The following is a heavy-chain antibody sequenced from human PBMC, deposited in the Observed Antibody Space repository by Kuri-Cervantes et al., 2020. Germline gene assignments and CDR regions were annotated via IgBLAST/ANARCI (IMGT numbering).Heavy chain of an antibody. CDR1: GGTFSSYG. CDR2: ISAYNGNT. V-gene: IGHV1-18*01. J-gene: IGHJ4*02. CDR3: ARDPKDCSSTSCYTYYFDY. D-gene: IGHD2-2*02. Sequence: ASVKVSCKASGGTFSSYGISWVRQAPGQGLEWMGWISAYNGNTNYAQKLQGRVTMTTDTSTSTAYMELRSLRSDDTAVYYCARDPKDCSSTSCYTYYFDYWGQGTLVTVSS.